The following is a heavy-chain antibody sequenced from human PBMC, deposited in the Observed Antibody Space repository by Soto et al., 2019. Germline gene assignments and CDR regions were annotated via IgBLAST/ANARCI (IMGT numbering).Heavy chain of an antibody. V-gene: IGHV3-23*01. CDR3: AKAMATLSDFDS. Sequence: VQLLESGGGLVQPGGSLRLSCAASGFTFGNYAVGWVRQAPGKGLDCVSVISGSGTTTYYADSVKGRFTISRDNSENTLYLQMNSLRAEDTAVYYCAKAMATLSDFDSWGQGTLVTVSS. D-gene: IGHD5-12*01. J-gene: IGHJ4*02. CDR2: ISGSGTTT. CDR1: GFTFGNYA.